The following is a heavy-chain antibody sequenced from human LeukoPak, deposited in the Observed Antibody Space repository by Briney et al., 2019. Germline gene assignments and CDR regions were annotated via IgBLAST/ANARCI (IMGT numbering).Heavy chain of an antibody. J-gene: IGHJ4*02. V-gene: IGHV4-34*01. CDR2: INHSGST. CDR1: GGSFSGYY. CDR3: ARGGRWELRRFDY. Sequence: SETLSLTCAVYGGSFSGYYWSWIRQPPGKGLEWIGEINHSGSTNYNPSLKSRVTISVDTSKNQFSLKLSSATAADTAEYYCARGGRWELRRFDYWGQGTLVTVSS. D-gene: IGHD1-26*01.